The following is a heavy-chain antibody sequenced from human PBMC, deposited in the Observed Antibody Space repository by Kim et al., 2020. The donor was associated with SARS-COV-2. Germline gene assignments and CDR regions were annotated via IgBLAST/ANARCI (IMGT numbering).Heavy chain of an antibody. Sequence: KSRVTISVDTSKNQFSLKLSSVTAADTAVYYCARDDYYDSSGYYRDAFDIWGQGTMVTVSS. CDR3: ARDDYYDSSGYYRDAFDI. J-gene: IGHJ3*02. V-gene: IGHV4-30-2*04. D-gene: IGHD3-22*01.